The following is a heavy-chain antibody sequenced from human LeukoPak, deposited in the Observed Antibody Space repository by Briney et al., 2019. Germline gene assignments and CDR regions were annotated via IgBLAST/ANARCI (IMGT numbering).Heavy chain of an antibody. CDR2: IKQDGSEK. Sequence: GGSLRLSCAASRFTFSNYGVNWVRQAPGKGLEWVANIKQDGSEKYYMDSVKGRFTISRDNAKNSLYLQMNSLRAEDTAVYYCARDYDYWGQGALVTVSS. V-gene: IGHV3-7*03. CDR1: RFTFSNYG. J-gene: IGHJ4*02. CDR3: ARDYDY.